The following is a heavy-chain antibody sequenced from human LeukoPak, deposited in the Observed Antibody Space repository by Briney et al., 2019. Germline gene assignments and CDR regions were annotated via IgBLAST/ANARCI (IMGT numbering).Heavy chain of an antibody. CDR1: GFTFSSYA. V-gene: IGHV3-30*04. CDR3: ARGQFRFSSYDSSGFDY. D-gene: IGHD3-22*01. Sequence: GRSLRLSCAASGFTFSSYAMHWVRQAPGKGLEWVAVISYHGSNKYYADSVRGRFTISRDNSKDTLYLQMNSLRAEDTAVYYCARGQFRFSSYDSSGFDYWGQGTLVTVSS. CDR2: ISYHGSNK. J-gene: IGHJ4*02.